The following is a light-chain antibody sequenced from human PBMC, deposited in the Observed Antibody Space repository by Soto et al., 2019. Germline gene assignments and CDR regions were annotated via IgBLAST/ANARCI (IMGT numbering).Light chain of an antibody. J-gene: IGKJ5*01. CDR2: AAS. Sequence: ILLTQSPSSLSASVGDRVTITCRASQGIDSSFAWYQQKPGKAPKLLIYAASSLQSGVPSRFSGSGSGADFTLTISSLQPEDFATYYCQQLHDYPITFGQGTRLEIK. CDR3: QQLHDYPIT. CDR1: QGIDSS. V-gene: IGKV1-9*01.